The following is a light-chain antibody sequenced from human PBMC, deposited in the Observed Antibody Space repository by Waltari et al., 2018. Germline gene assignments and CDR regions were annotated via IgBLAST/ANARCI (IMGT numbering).Light chain of an antibody. CDR2: KDS. Sequence: SYELTQPPSVSVSPGQTARITCSGDALPKQYAYWYQQKPGQAPVPVIYKDSERPSGIPERFSGSSSGTTVTLTISGVQAEDDADYYCQSADSSGTYKVFGTWTKVTVL. J-gene: IGLJ1*01. CDR1: ALPKQY. V-gene: IGLV3-25*03. CDR3: QSADSSGTYKV.